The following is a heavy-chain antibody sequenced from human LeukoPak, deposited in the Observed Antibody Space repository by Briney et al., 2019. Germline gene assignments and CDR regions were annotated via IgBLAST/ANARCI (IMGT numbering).Heavy chain of an antibody. CDR1: GGSISSSSYY. J-gene: IGHJ3*02. CDR2: IYYSGST. D-gene: IGHD4-17*01. CDR3: ARSTYGDYVFDI. V-gene: IGHV4-39*01. Sequence: SETLSLTCTVSGGSISSSSYYWGWIRQPPGKGLEWIGSIYYSGSTYYNPSLKSRVTISVDTSKNQFSLKLSSVTAADTAVYYCARSTYGDYVFDIWDQGTMVTVSS.